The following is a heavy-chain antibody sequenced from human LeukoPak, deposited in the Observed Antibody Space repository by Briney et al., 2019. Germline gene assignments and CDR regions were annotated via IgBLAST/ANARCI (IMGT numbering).Heavy chain of an antibody. CDR1: GYSMTSGYY. Sequence: SETLSLTCNVSGYSMTSGYYWGWIRHPPGKGLEWIGSLYHTGATFYNPSLKSRLTISVDTSRNQFSLKLTSVTAADTAVYYCVRDRGSATRALDYWGQGMLVTVSS. CDR3: VRDRGSATRALDY. D-gene: IGHD3-10*01. V-gene: IGHV4-38-2*02. CDR2: LYHTGAT. J-gene: IGHJ4*02.